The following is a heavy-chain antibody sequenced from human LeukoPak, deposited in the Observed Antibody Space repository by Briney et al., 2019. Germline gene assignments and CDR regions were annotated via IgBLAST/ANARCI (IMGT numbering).Heavy chain of an antibody. V-gene: IGHV3-49*04. CDR3: TRGDYGDYGAFDY. CDR2: LRRKADGGTT. D-gene: IGHD4-17*01. CDR1: GFTFGAYA. J-gene: IGHJ4*02. Sequence: GGSLRLSRTDSGFTFGAYAMSWVRQGPGKGLGRVGFLRRKADGGTTAYAASVKGRFTISIDDSKSIAYLQMNSLKTEDTAVYYCTRGDYGDYGAFDYWGQGTLVTVSS.